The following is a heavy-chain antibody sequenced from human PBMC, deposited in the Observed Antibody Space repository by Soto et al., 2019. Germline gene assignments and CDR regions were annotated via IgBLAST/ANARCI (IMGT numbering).Heavy chain of an antibody. D-gene: IGHD3-22*01. J-gene: IGHJ6*02. CDR2: ISGSGGST. Sequence: PVGSLRLSCAASGFTFSSYAMSWVRQAPGKGLEWVSAISGSGGSTYYADSVKGRFTISRDNSKNTLYLQMNSLRAEDTAVYYCAKGFGDSSGYYYYYYGMDVWGQGTTVTVSS. CDR3: AKGFGDSSGYYYYYYGMDV. CDR1: GFTFSSYA. V-gene: IGHV3-23*01.